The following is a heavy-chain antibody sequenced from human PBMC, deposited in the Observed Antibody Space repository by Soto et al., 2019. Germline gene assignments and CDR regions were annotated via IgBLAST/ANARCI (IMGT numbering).Heavy chain of an antibody. J-gene: IGHJ4*02. V-gene: IGHV3-30-3*01. CDR3: ARGPYSSSWYCHY. D-gene: IGHD6-13*01. CDR1: GFTFSSYA. Sequence: GGSLRLSCAASGFTFSSYAMHWVRQAPGKGLEWVAVISYDGSNKYYADSVKGRFTISRDNSKNTLYLQMNSLRAEDTAVYYCARGPYSSSWYCHYWGQGTLVTVSS. CDR2: ISYDGSNK.